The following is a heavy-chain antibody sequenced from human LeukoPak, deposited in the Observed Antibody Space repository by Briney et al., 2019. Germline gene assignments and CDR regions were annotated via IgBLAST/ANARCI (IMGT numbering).Heavy chain of an antibody. V-gene: IGHV1-18*01. CDR1: GYNFVNFG. CDR3: TRDFDNPQNSCPSTSCIDV. J-gene: IGHJ6*02. D-gene: IGHD2-2*01. Sequence: GASVKVSCKASGYNFVNFGISWVRQAPGQGLEWMGWISTSSVNTNYAQKFQGRLTMTTDISTNTAYMELRSLRSDDTAVYYCTRDFDNPQNSCPSTSCIDVWGQGTTVTVSS. CDR2: ISTSSVNT.